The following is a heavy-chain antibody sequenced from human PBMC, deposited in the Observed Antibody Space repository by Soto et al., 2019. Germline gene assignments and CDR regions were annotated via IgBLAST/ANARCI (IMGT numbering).Heavy chain of an antibody. D-gene: IGHD2-2*01. CDR3: ARTTASSHLYFYGMEV. CDR1: GFTFSSYW. V-gene: IGHV3-74*01. Sequence: EVQLVESGGGLVQPGGSLRLSCAASGFTFSSYWMHWVRQVPGRGLVWVSRISGDGSSTNYAGSVKGRFTISRDNAKDTLYLQMYTLKAEDTALYYCARTTASSHLYFYGMEVWGQGTTVTVSS. J-gene: IGHJ6*02. CDR2: ISGDGSST.